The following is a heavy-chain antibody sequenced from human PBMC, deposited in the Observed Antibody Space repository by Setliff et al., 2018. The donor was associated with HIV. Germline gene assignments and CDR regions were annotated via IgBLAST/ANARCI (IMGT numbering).Heavy chain of an antibody. D-gene: IGHD5-18*01. CDR3: ARGEAAMVTTSIDI. V-gene: IGHV3-7*03. J-gene: IGHJ3*02. CDR2: IKQDGSEK. Sequence: LSCAASGFTFSSYWMTWVRQAPGKGLEWVANIKQDGSEKYYVDSVKGRFPISRDNAKNSLYLQMNSLRVEDTAVYYCARGEAAMVTTSIDIWGQGTMVTVSS. CDR1: GFTFSSYW.